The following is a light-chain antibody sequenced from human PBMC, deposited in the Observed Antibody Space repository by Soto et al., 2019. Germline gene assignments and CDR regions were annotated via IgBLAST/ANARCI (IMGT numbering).Light chain of an antibody. V-gene: IGLV3-21*02. Sequence: SYELTQSPSVSVAPGQTARITCGGNNIGSKSEHWYQQKPGQAPVLVVYDDSDRPSGIPERFSGSNSGNTATLTISGVEAGDEGDYYCQVWDGRTEHVVFGGGTKLTVL. CDR3: QVWDGRTEHVV. J-gene: IGLJ2*01. CDR2: DDS. CDR1: NIGSKS.